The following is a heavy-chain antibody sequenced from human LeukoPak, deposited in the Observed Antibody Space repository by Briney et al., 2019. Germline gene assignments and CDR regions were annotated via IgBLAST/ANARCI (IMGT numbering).Heavy chain of an antibody. Sequence: SETLSLTCAVPCGSISSTTSYWGWIRQPPGKGLEWIGRIYYSGSTFYNPSLKSRVTISVDTSKNQLSLRLSSVTVADTAVYYCASHGSTDYFDYWGQGTLVTVSS. D-gene: IGHD2-2*03. V-gene: IGHV4-39*01. J-gene: IGHJ4*02. CDR2: IYYSGST. CDR1: CGSISSTTSY. CDR3: ASHGSTDYFDY.